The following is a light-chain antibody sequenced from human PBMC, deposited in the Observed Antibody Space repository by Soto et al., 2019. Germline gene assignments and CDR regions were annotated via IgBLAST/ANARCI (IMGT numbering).Light chain of an antibody. V-gene: IGKV1-39*01. Sequence: DIQMTQSPSTLSASIGDRVTITCRASQNIHRYLNWYQQKPGKAPKLLIDVASSLRSGVASRFSGGGSGTDYTLTISRLQPEDFATYYCQPTYSTLWTFGPVTEV. CDR1: QNIHRY. CDR3: QPTYSTLWT. J-gene: IGKJ1*01. CDR2: VAS.